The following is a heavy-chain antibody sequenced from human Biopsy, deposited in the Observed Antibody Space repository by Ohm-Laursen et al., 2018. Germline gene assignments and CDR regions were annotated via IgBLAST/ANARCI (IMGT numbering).Heavy chain of an antibody. CDR3: TRDTTYYAGTAYYDALDV. CDR1: GFAFSTYW. J-gene: IGHJ3*01. V-gene: IGHV3-7*01. CDR2: IKRDGSQS. Sequence: SLRLSCTASGFAFSTYWMTWVRQAPGKGLEWVANIKRDGSQSNHADSVKGRFTISRDNATNSLYLQMNSLRAEDTAVYYCTRDTTYYAGTAYYDALDVWGQGTTVTVSS. D-gene: IGHD2/OR15-2a*01.